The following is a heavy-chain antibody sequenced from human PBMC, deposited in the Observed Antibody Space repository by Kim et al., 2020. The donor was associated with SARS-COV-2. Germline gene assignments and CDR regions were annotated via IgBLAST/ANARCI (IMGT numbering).Heavy chain of an antibody. CDR3: ARGRAGVVPSSVLGIVPHYEYFIMDV. V-gene: IGHV4-34*01. Sequence: SETLSLTCAVYGGSLSGYRWSWIRQPPGKGLEWIGEIDQSGTINHNPSLKSRVTMSIETSKNQFSLKLTSVTAADTGFYHCARGRAGVVPSSVLGIVPHYEYFIMDVWGHGPTVTVSS. CDR1: GGSLSGYR. D-gene: IGHD3-16*01. CDR2: IDQSGTI. J-gene: IGHJ6*02.